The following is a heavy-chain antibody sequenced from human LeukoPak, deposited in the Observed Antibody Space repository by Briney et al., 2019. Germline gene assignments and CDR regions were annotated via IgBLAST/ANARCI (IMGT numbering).Heavy chain of an antibody. V-gene: IGHV3-30*04. CDR2: ISYDGSNK. CDR1: GFTFSSYA. J-gene: IGHJ5*02. CDR3: AKMVVVVVAATRNWFDP. Sequence: GGSLRLSCAASGFTFSSYAMHWVRQAPGKGLEWVAVISYDGSNKYYADSVKGRLTISRDNSKNTLYLQMNSLRAEDTAVYYCAKMVVVVVAATRNWFDPWGQGTLVTVSS. D-gene: IGHD2-15*01.